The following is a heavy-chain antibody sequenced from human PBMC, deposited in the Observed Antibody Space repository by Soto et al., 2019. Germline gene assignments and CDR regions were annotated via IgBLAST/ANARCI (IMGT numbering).Heavy chain of an antibody. CDR2: IYPGGVNI. D-gene: IGHD6-6*01. CDR3: ARDLTGPLRIPANYGGWFDP. Sequence: ASVKVSCKAIGYSFTSHYMHWVRQAPGQGLEWMGTIYPGGVNIGYAQKFKGRVTMTKDTSTSTVYMELRSLRSDDTAVYYCARDLTGPLRIPANYGGWFDPWG. J-gene: IGHJ5*02. V-gene: IGHV1-46*01. CDR1: GYSFTSHY.